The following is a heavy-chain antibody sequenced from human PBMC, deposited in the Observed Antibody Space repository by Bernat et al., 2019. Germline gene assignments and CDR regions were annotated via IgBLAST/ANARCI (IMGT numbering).Heavy chain of an antibody. CDR3: ARHRRDCSTNRCFFDY. J-gene: IGHJ4*02. V-gene: IGHV3-33*01. CDR2: IWYDGSSE. D-gene: IGHD2-2*01. Sequence: QEQLVESGGGVVQPGRSLRLSCTVSGFTFSSHGMNWIRHAPGKGPEGVALIWYDGSSEYYADSVKGRFTISRDNSKGTLFLQMNSLRAEDTGVYYCARHRRDCSTNRCFFDYGGQGTPVTVSS. CDR1: GFTFSSHG.